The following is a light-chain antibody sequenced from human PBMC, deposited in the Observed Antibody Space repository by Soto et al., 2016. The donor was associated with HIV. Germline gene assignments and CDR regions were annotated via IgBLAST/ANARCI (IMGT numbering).Light chain of an antibody. CDR1: QDISSW. Sequence: DIQMTQSPSSVSASVGDRVTITCRASQDISSWLAWYQQKPGKAPKLLIYAASNLQSDVPSRFSGSGSGTDFTLTISSLQPEDFATYYCQQANRFPPXTFGGGTKVEIK. CDR2: AAS. J-gene: IGKJ4*01. V-gene: IGKV1-12*01. CDR3: QQANRFPPXT.